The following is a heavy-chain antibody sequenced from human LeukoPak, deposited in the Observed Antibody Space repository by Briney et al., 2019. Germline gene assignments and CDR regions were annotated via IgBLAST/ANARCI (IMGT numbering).Heavy chain of an antibody. Sequence: GGSLRLPCAASGLTFSSYAMHWVRQAPGKGLEWVAVISHDGSNKYYADSVKGRFTISRDNSKNTLYLQMNSLRAEDTAVYYCARDGRYYDSSGYYYVMDYWGQGTLVTVSS. V-gene: IGHV3-30-3*01. D-gene: IGHD3-22*01. J-gene: IGHJ4*02. CDR1: GLTFSSYA. CDR3: ARDGRYYDSSGYYYVMDY. CDR2: ISHDGSNK.